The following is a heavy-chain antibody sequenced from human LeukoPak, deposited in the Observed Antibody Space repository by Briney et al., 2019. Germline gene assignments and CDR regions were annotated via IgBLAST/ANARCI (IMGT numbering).Heavy chain of an antibody. D-gene: IGHD3-16*02. CDR2: INHSGST. Sequence: SETLSLTCAVYGGSFSGYYWSWIRQPPGKGLEWIGEINHSGSTNYNPSLKSRVTISVDTSKNQFPLKLSSVTAADTAVYYCARGRFHDYVWGSYRYKGVSNFDYWGQGTLVTVSS. V-gene: IGHV4-34*01. CDR3: ARGRFHDYVWGSYRYKGVSNFDY. CDR1: GGSFSGYY. J-gene: IGHJ4*02.